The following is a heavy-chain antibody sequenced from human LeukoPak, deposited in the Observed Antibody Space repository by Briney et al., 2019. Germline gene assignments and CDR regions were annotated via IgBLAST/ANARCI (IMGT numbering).Heavy chain of an antibody. CDR1: GFTVSSNY. D-gene: IGHD5-12*01. CDR3: ARDLRGGYNAFDI. J-gene: IGHJ3*02. CDR2: IYSGGST. Sequence: GGSLRLSCAASGFTVSSNYMSWVRRAPGKGLEWVSVIYSGGSTYYADSVKGRFTISRDNSKNTLYLQMNSLRAEDTAVYYCARDLRGGYNAFDIWGQGTMVTVSS. V-gene: IGHV3-53*01.